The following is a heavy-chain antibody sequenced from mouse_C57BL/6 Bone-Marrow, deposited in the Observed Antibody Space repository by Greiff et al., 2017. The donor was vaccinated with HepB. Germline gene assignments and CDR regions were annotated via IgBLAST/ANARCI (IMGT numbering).Heavy chain of an antibody. Sequence: QVQLKQPGTELVKPGASVKLSCKASGYTFTSYWMHWVKQRPGQGLEWIGNINPSNGGTNYNEKFKSKATLTVDKSSSTAYMQLSSLTSEDSAVYYCARWLPLYYYAMDYWGQGTSVTVSS. CDR1: GYTFTSYW. D-gene: IGHD2-2*01. CDR2: INPSNGGT. CDR3: ARWLPLYYYAMDY. V-gene: IGHV1-53*01. J-gene: IGHJ4*01.